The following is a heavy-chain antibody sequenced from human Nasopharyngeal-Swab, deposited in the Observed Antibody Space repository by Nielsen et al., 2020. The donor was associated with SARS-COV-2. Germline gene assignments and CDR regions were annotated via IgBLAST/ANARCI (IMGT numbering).Heavy chain of an antibody. CDR1: GFTLCDHY. Sequence: GASLRLSCVASGFTLCDHYMDWVRQSPGKGLEWVGRSRDKANGYTTEYAASVKGRFTISRDDSKNSLYMQMNSLQTEDTAVYYCTCAPETTTHPAYWGQGTLVTVSS. V-gene: IGHV3-72*01. CDR2: SRDKANGYTT. J-gene: IGHJ4*02. D-gene: IGHD4-17*01. CDR3: TCAPETTTHPAY.